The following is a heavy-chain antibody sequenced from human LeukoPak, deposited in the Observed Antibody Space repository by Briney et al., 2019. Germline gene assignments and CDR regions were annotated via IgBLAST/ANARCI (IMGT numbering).Heavy chain of an antibody. J-gene: IGHJ5*02. V-gene: IGHV5-51*01. CDR3: ARRTSANWFDP. CDR2: IYPGDPDT. CDR1: GYSFTNYW. Sequence: GESLKISCKGSGYSFTNYWIGWVRQMPGKGLEWMGIIYPGDPDTRYSPSFQGQVTISADKSISTAYLQWSSLKASDTAIYFCARRTSANWFDPWGQGTLVTVSS. D-gene: IGHD1-7*01.